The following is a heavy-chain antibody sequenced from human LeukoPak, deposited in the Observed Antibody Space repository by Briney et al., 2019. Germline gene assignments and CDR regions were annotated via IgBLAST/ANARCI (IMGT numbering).Heavy chain of an antibody. D-gene: IGHD1-26*01. CDR1: GGTFSSYA. CDR2: IIPIFGTA. Sequence: SVKVSCKASGGTFSSYAISWVRQAPGQGLEWMGGIIPIFGTANYAQKFQGRVTITTDESTSTAYMELSSLRSEDTAVYYCATSVGATNPFDIWGQGTMVTVSS. J-gene: IGHJ3*02. CDR3: ATSVGATNPFDI. V-gene: IGHV1-69*05.